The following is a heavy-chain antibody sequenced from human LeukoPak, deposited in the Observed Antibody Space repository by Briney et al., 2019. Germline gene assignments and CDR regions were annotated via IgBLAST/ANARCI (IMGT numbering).Heavy chain of an antibody. CDR1: GFTFSSYA. J-gene: IGHJ4*02. D-gene: IGHD1-26*01. CDR3: AKYKSGSLTYFDY. V-gene: IGHV3-23*01. Sequence: GGSLRLSCAASGFTFSSYAMSWVRQAPGKGLEWVSAISGSGGSTYYADSVKGRFTISRDNSKNTLYLQMNSPRAEDTAVYYCAKYKSGSLTYFDYWGQGTLVTVSS. CDR2: ISGSGGST.